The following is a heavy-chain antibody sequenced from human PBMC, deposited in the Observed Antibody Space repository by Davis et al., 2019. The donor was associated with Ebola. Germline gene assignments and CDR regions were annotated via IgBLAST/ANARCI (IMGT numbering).Heavy chain of an antibody. CDR2: IYYSGST. V-gene: IGHV4-39*01. Sequence: SETLSLTCTVSGGSISSSSYYWGWIRQPPGKGLEWIGSIYYSGSTYYNPSLKSRVTISVDTSKNQFSLKLSSVTAADTAVYYCARQADYGSGSYYKYYYYGMDVWGQGTTVTVSS. CDR3: ARQADYGSGSYYKYYYYGMDV. J-gene: IGHJ6*02. CDR1: GGSISSSSYY. D-gene: IGHD3-10*01.